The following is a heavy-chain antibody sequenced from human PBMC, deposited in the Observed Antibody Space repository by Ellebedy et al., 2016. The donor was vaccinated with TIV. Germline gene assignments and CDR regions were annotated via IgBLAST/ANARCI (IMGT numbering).Heavy chain of an antibody. CDR3: VRGPLYYGSGTYNFDY. J-gene: IGHJ4*02. V-gene: IGHV3-30*02. CDR1: GFTFSDYA. D-gene: IGHD3-10*01. CDR2: IRYDGSNE. Sequence: PGGSLRLSCAASGFTFSDYAMHWVRQAPGKGLEWVAFIRYDGSNEYCSDSVKGRFTISRDSSENTLYLQMNSLRAEDTALYYCVRGPLYYGSGTYNFDYWGQGTLVTVSS.